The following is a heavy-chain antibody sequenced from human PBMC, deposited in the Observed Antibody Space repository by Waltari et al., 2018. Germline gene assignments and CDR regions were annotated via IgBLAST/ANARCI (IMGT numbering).Heavy chain of an antibody. V-gene: IGHV3-9*01. Sequence: EVQLVESGGGLVQPGRSLRLSCAASGFTFDDYAMHWVRQAPGKGLEWVSGISWHSGSIGYADSVKGRFTISRDNAKNSLYLQMNSLRAEDTALYYCAKDMSYYGSGSYPVPFDYWGQGTLVTVSS. CDR1: GFTFDDYA. J-gene: IGHJ4*02. CDR2: ISWHSGSI. D-gene: IGHD3-10*01. CDR3: AKDMSYYGSGSYPVPFDY.